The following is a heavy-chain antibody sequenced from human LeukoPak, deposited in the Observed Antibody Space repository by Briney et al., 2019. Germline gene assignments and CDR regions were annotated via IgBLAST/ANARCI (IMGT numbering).Heavy chain of an antibody. Sequence: LPGGSLRLSCAASGFSFSSYWMHWVRQAPGKGLVWVSRLNSDGSSTTYADSVKGRFTISRDNAKNSLYLQMNSLRAEDTAFYYCAINGGGDSGYGNFAYWGQGALVTVSS. CDR2: LNSDGSST. J-gene: IGHJ4*02. CDR3: AINGGGDSGYGNFAY. V-gene: IGHV3-74*01. CDR1: GFSFSSYW. D-gene: IGHD5-12*01.